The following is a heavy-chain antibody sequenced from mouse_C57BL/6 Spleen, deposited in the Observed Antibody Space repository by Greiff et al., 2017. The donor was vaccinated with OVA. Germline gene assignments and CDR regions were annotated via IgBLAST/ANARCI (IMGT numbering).Heavy chain of an antibody. V-gene: IGHV1-55*01. CDR2: IYPGSGST. CDR1: GYTFTSYW. J-gene: IGHJ2*01. CDR3: ARRVYSNYYFDY. Sequence: QVQLQQPGAELVKPGASVKMSCKASGYTFTSYWITWVKQRPGQGLEWLGDIYPGSGSTNYNEKFKSKATLTVDTSSSTAYMQLSSLTSEDSAVYYCARRVYSNYYFDYWGQGTTLTVSS. D-gene: IGHD2-5*01.